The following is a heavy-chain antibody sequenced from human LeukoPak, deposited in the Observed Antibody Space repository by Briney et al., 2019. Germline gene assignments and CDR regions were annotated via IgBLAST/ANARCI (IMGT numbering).Heavy chain of an antibody. CDR2: INPKTGGT. CDR1: GYTFTDSY. CDR3: ARDGRLTIFVRGIITEGSPPKN. J-gene: IGHJ4*02. Sequence: GASVKVSCKASGYTFTDSYMHWVRQAPGQGLEWMGWINPKTGGTNYAQRFQGRVTMTRDTSTRTAYMELNSLRSDDTAVYYCARDGRLTIFVRGIITEGSPPKNWGQGTLVTVPS. V-gene: IGHV1-2*02. D-gene: IGHD3-10*01.